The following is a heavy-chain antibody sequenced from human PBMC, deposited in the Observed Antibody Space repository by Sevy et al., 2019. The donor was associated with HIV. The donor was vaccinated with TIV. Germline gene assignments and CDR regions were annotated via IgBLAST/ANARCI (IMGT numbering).Heavy chain of an antibody. CDR1: GYTFTNYW. Sequence: GESLKISCKGSGYTFTNYWIGWVRQMPGKGLEWMGIIYPGDSDTRSSPSFQGQVTISVDKSISTAYLQWSSLKASDTAIFYCARGARGTLPSYYYYTMDIWGQWTTVTVSS. V-gene: IGHV5-51*01. J-gene: IGHJ6*02. CDR2: IYPGDSDT. D-gene: IGHD1-1*01. CDR3: ARGARGTLPSYYYYTMDI.